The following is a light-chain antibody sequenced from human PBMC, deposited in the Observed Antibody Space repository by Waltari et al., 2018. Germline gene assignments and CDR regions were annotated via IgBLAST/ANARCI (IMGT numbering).Light chain of an antibody. Sequence: CQASQSISKWLAWYQQKPGKAPKLLIYKASTLESGVPSRFSGSGSGTEFTLTISSLHPEDFATYYCQQYNSYSLLSFGGGTKVEIK. CDR1: QSISKW. J-gene: IGKJ4*01. CDR2: KAS. V-gene: IGKV1-5*03. CDR3: QQYNSYSLLS.